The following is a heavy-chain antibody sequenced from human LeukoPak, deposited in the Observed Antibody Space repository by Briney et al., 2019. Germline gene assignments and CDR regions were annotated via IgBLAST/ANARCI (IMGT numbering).Heavy chain of an antibody. CDR3: ALGRYSSGFHIH. Sequence: PGGSLRLSCAASGFTFKTYAVTWVRQAPGKGLDWVSTIGDSAGPTFYTDSVKGRSTISRDNSKNTLYLQMNSLRAEDTAVYYCALGRYSSGFHIHWGQGTLVTVSS. D-gene: IGHD6-19*01. J-gene: IGHJ4*02. V-gene: IGHV3-23*01. CDR1: GFTFKTYA. CDR2: IGDSAGPT.